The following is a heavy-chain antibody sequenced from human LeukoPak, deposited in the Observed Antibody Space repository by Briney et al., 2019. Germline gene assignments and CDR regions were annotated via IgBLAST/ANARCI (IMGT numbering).Heavy chain of an antibody. D-gene: IGHD2/OR15-2a*01. CDR2: INHSGST. V-gene: IGHV4-34*01. CDR1: GFTFSSYW. CDR3: ARGITTCWYFDL. Sequence: SGGSLRLSCAASGFTFSSYWMSWVRQPPGKGLEWIGEINHSGSTNYNPSLKSRVTISVDTSKNQFSLKLSSVTAADTAVYYCARGITTCWYFDLWGRGTLVTVSS. J-gene: IGHJ2*01.